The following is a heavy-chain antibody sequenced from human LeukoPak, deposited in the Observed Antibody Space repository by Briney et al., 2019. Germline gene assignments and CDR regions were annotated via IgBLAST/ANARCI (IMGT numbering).Heavy chain of an antibody. Sequence: ASVKVSCKASGYTFTSYGISWVQQAPGQGLEWMGWISAYNGNTNYAQKLQGRVTMTTDTSTSTAYMELRSLRSDDTAVYYCARVWYSSGWYNWFDPWGQGTLVTVSS. CDR1: GYTFTSYG. J-gene: IGHJ5*02. D-gene: IGHD6-19*01. V-gene: IGHV1-18*01. CDR3: ARVWYSSGWYNWFDP. CDR2: ISAYNGNT.